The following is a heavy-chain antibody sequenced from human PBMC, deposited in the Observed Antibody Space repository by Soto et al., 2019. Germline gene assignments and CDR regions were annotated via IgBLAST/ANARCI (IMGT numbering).Heavy chain of an antibody. V-gene: IGHV4-59*01. CDR2: IFYSGST. CDR1: AFTISSYY. D-gene: IGHD2-21*02. J-gene: IGHJ5*01. Sequence: VTLRLTCTVSAFTISSYYWSWIRQPPGKGLDWIWYIFYSGSTNYNPSLKRRVTISVDTSKNQFSLKLSSVTPADPAVYYCSRVGPTSVVVTATNSFDSRGQGTRVTVSS. CDR3: SRVGPTSVVVTATNSFDS.